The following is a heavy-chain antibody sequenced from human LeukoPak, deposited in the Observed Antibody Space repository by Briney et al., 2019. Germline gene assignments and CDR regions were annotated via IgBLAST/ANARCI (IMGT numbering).Heavy chain of an antibody. J-gene: IGHJ4*02. D-gene: IGHD2-21*02. CDR2: IYPGDSDT. CDR1: GYTFTSYW. Sequence: GESLKISCMGSGYTFTSYWIGWVRQMPGKGLEWMGIIYPGDSDTRYSPSFQGQVTISADKSISTAYLQWSSLKASDTAMYYCARQGAYCGGDCYDDYWGQGTLVTVSS. V-gene: IGHV5-51*01. CDR3: ARQGAYCGGDCYDDY.